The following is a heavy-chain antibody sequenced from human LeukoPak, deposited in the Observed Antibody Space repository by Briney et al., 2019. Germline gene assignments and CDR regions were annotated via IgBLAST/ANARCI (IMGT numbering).Heavy chain of an antibody. J-gene: IGHJ6*02. Sequence: PGGSLRLPCTASGFTFGDYAVSWVRQAPGKGLEWVGFIRSKAYGGTTEYAASVKGRFTISRDDSKSIAYLQMNSLKTEDTAVYYCTRVRFLEWLLHYYGMDVWGQGTTVTVSS. CDR1: GFTFGDYA. CDR2: IRSKAYGGTT. V-gene: IGHV3-49*04. CDR3: TRVRFLEWLLHYYGMDV. D-gene: IGHD3-3*01.